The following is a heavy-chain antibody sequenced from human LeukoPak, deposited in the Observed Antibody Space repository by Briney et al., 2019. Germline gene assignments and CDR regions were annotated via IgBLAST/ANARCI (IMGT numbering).Heavy chain of an antibody. J-gene: IGHJ1*01. CDR2: ISDNGGGT. Sequence: PGGSLRLSCAASGFTFSDYAMSWVRQAPGEGLEWISSISDNGGGTYYADSVKGRFTISRDNSENTLFLQMNSLRAEDSAVYYCAADREREPSCYYLVGGQGTLITVSS. V-gene: IGHV3-23*01. D-gene: IGHD3-22*01. CDR3: AADREREPSCYYLV. CDR1: GFTFSDYA.